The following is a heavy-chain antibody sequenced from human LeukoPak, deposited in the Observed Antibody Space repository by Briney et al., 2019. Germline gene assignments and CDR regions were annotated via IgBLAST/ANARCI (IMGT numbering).Heavy chain of an antibody. V-gene: IGHV3-23*01. CDR1: EFDFSSHA. J-gene: IGHJ4*02. CDR3: ANEIRPNDY. D-gene: IGHD4-17*01. CDR2: ISISGSKT. Sequence: GGSLRLSCAASEFDFSSHAMTWVRQAPGKGLGWVSAISISGSKTYYADSVKGRFTISRDNSKNTLYLQMNSLRAEDTAVYYCANEIRPNDYWGQGTQVTVPS.